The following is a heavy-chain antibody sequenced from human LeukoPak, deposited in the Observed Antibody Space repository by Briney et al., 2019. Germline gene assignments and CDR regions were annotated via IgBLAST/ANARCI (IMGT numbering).Heavy chain of an antibody. CDR2: FDPEDGET. D-gene: IGHD1-26*01. CDR3: ARDSGSYFAEYFQH. Sequence: GASVKVSCKVSGYTLTELSMHWVRQAPGKGLEWMGGFDPEDGETIYAQKFQGRVTMTEDTSTDTAYMELSSLRSDDTAVYYCARDSGSYFAEYFQHWGQGTLVTVSS. V-gene: IGHV1-24*01. CDR1: GYTLTELS. J-gene: IGHJ1*01.